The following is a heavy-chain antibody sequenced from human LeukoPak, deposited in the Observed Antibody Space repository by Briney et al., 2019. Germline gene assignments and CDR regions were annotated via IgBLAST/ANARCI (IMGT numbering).Heavy chain of an antibody. CDR2: MNPNSGGT. V-gene: IGHV1-2*02. D-gene: IGHD6-13*01. J-gene: IGHJ5*02. CDR1: GYTFTSYD. Sequence: ASVKVSCKASGYTFTSYDINWVRQATGQGLEWMGWMNPNSGGTNYAQKFQGRVTMTRDTSISTAYMELSRLRSDDTAVYYCARIAAAGNNWFDPWGQGTLVTVSS. CDR3: ARIAAAGNNWFDP.